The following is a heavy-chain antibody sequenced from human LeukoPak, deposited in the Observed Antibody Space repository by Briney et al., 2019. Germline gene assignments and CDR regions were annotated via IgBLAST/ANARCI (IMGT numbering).Heavy chain of an antibody. CDR1: GFTSSSYW. V-gene: IGHV3-7*03. J-gene: IGHJ6*02. CDR3: VRDCSSVNCPPTDFYGLDV. Sequence: GSLRLSCAASGFTSSSYWMSWVRQAPGKGLEWVAFINQNGGTRYYVDSVKGRFTISRENAKNALFLQMNSLRVEDTAMYYCVRDCSSVNCPPTDFYGLDVWGQGTTVNVSS. D-gene: IGHD1-1*01. CDR2: INQNGGTR.